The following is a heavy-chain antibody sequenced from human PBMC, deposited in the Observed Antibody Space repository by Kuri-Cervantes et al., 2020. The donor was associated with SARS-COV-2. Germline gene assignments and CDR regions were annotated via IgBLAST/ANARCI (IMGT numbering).Heavy chain of an antibody. CDR2: IYYSGST. Sequence: SETLSLTCTVSGGSISSSSYYWGWIRQPPGKGLEWIGSIYYSGSTYYNPSLKSRVTISVDTSKNQFSLKLSSVTAADTAVYYCARPSITTFGVVVDVWGQGTTVTVSS. D-gene: IGHD3-3*01. J-gene: IGHJ6*02. CDR1: GGSISSSSYY. CDR3: ARPSITTFGVVVDV. V-gene: IGHV4-39*01.